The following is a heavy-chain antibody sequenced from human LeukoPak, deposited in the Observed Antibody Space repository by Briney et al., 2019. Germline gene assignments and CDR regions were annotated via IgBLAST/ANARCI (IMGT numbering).Heavy chain of an antibody. CDR1: GGSFSGYY. CDR2: INHSEST. D-gene: IGHD3-22*01. CDR3: ARDITTGYYYDSSGYYQSRWFDP. J-gene: IGHJ5*02. Sequence: SETLSLTCAVYGGSFSGYYWSWIRQPPGKGLEWIGEINHSESTNYNPSLKSRVTISVDTSKNQFSLKLSSVTAADTAVYYCARDITTGYYYDSSGYYQSRWFDPWGQGTLVTVSS. V-gene: IGHV4-34*01.